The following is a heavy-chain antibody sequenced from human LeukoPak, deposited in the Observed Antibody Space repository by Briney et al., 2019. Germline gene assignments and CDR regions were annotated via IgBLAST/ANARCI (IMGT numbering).Heavy chain of an antibody. CDR3: ARGRRLGASYYYYYMDV. V-gene: IGHV1-2*02. CDR2: INPNSGGT. Sequence: GASVKVSCKASGYTLTGYYMHWVRQAPGQGLEWMGWINPNSGGTNYAQKFQGRVTMTRDTSISTAYMELSRLRSDDTAVYYCARGRRLGASYYYYYMDVWGKGTTVTVSS. J-gene: IGHJ6*03. CDR1: GYTLTGYY. D-gene: IGHD7-27*01.